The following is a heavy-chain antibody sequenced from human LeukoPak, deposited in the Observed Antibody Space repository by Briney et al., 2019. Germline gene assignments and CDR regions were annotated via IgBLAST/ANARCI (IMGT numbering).Heavy chain of an antibody. CDR2: ISAYNGNT. CDR3: ARGQSYYDSSGSSLDY. Sequence: ASVKVSCKASGYTFTSYGISWVRQAPGQGLEWMGWISAYNGNTNYAQKLQGRVTMTTDTSTSTAYMELRSLRSDDTAVYYCARGQSYYDSSGSSLDYWGQGTLVTVSS. V-gene: IGHV1-18*01. D-gene: IGHD3-22*01. CDR1: GYTFTSYG. J-gene: IGHJ4*02.